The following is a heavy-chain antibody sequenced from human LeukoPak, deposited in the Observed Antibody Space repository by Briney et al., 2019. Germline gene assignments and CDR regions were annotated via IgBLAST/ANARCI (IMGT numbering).Heavy chain of an antibody. CDR1: GFTFSSYG. CDR2: IRYDGSNK. V-gene: IGHV3-30*02. D-gene: IGHD1-26*01. J-gene: IGHJ4*02. CDR3: AKDEVGATTRPIDY. Sequence: GGALRLSCAASGFTFSSYGMHWVRQAPGKGLEGVAFIRYDGSNKYYADSVKGRFTISRDNSKNTLYLQMNSLRAEDTAVYYCAKDEVGATTRPIDYWGQGTLVTVSS.